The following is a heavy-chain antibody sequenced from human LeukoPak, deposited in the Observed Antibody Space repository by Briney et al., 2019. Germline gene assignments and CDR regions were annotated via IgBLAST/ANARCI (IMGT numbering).Heavy chain of an antibody. CDR1: GGSISSGGYY. J-gene: IGHJ4*02. CDR3: ARGVKLGTSSFDY. V-gene: IGHV4-31*03. D-gene: IGHD1-1*01. CDR2: IYYSGST. Sequence: SETLSLTCTVSGGSISSGGYYWSWIRQHPGKGLEWIGYIYYSGSTYYNPSLKSRVTISVDTSKNQFSLKLSSVTAADTAVYYCARGVKLGTSSFDYWGQGTLVTVSS.